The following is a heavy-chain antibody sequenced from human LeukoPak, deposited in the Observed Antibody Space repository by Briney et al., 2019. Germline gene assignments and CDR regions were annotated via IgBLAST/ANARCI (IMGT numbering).Heavy chain of an antibody. CDR1: GFTFSSYS. CDR2: ISSSSSYI. V-gene: IGHV3-21*01. Sequence: GGSLRLSCAASGFTFSSYSMNWVRQAPGKGLEWVSSISSSSSYIYYAGSVKGRFTISRDNAKNSLYLQMNSLRAEDTAVYYCARDFPNAPRASPFDYWGQGTLVTVSS. D-gene: IGHD2-2*01. CDR3: ARDFPNAPRASPFDY. J-gene: IGHJ4*02.